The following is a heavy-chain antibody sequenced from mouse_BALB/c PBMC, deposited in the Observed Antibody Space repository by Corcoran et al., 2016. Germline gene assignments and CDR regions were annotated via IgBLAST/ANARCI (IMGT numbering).Heavy chain of an antibody. J-gene: IGHJ3*01. V-gene: IGHV9-3-1*01. D-gene: IGHD2-4*01. CDR2: INTYTGEP. CDR3: ARGYDYTY. Sequence: QIQLVQSGPELKKPGETVKISCKASGYTFTNYGMNWVKQAPGKGLKWMGWINTYTGEPTYADDFKGRFAFSLETSASTAYLQINNLKNEDTATYFCARGYDYTYWGQGTLVTVSA. CDR1: GYTFTNYG.